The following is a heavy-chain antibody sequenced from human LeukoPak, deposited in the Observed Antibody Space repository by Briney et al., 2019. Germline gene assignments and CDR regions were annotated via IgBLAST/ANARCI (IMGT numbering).Heavy chain of an antibody. CDR2: ISGSGGST. Sequence: GGSLRLSCAASGSTFSSYGMSWVRQAPGKGLEWVSVISGSGGSTYYADSVKGRFTISRDNSKNTLYLQMNSLRAEDTAVYYCAKYQVVAARGFDYWGQGTLVTVSS. J-gene: IGHJ4*02. V-gene: IGHV3-23*01. CDR3: AKYQVVAARGFDY. D-gene: IGHD2-15*01. CDR1: GSTFSSYG.